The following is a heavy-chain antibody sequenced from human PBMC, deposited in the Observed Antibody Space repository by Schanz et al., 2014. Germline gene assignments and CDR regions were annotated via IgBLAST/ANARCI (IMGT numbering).Heavy chain of an antibody. J-gene: IGHJ3*02. D-gene: IGHD2-2*01. CDR3: AKRCSSTSCSHGAFDI. CDR1: GFTVNTNY. Sequence: EVQLLESGGGLIQPGGSLRLSCAVSGFTVNTNYMSWVRQAPGKGLEWVSVIYSDGRTYYGDSVKGRFTISRDNSKNTLYLQMNSLRDEDTAMYYCAKRCSSTSCSHGAFDIWGQGTMVTVSS. CDR2: IYSDGRT. V-gene: IGHV3-53*01.